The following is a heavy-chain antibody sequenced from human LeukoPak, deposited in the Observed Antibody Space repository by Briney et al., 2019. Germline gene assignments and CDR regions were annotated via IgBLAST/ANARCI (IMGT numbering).Heavy chain of an antibody. J-gene: IGHJ2*01. D-gene: IGHD3-10*01. CDR3: AGVVCYYGSSYRLLDL. CDR2: IWFEGSNK. CDR1: GFSFSTYG. V-gene: IGHV3-33*01. Sequence: QAGGSLSLSCEASGFSFSTYGMHWVRQAPGKGLEWVALIWFEGSNKLYADAGKGRFTISRDNSKHTIYLQMASLRAAHPAVILCAGVVCYYGSSYRLLDLWGRGTLVTVSS.